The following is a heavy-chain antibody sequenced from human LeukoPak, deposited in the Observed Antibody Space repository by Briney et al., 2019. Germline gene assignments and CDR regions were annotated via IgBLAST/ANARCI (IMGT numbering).Heavy chain of an antibody. V-gene: IGHV1-69*01. Sequence: ASVKVSCKASGGTFSSYAISWVRQAPGQGLEWMGGIIPIFGTANYAQKFQGRVTITADESTSTAYMELSSLRSEDTAVYYCARAGEVYNSGSYLEYWGQGTLVTVSS. D-gene: IGHD6-19*01. J-gene: IGHJ4*02. CDR3: ARAGEVYNSGSYLEY. CDR2: IIPIFGTA. CDR1: GGTFSSYA.